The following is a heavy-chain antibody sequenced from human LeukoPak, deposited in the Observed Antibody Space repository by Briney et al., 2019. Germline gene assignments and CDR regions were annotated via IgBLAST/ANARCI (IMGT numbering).Heavy chain of an antibody. D-gene: IGHD2-15*01. Sequence: GGSLRLSCAASGFTFSSYWMSWVRQAPGKGLEWVANIKQDGSEKYYVDSVKGRFTISRDNSKNTLYLQMNSLRAEDTAVYYCAKDDVVVVAATARSDYWGQGTLVTVSS. CDR3: AKDDVVVVAATARSDY. CDR1: GFTFSSYW. V-gene: IGHV3-7*03. CDR2: IKQDGSEK. J-gene: IGHJ4*02.